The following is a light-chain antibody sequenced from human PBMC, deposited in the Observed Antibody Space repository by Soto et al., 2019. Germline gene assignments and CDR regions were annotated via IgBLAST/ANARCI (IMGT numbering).Light chain of an antibody. CDR2: DAS. J-gene: IGKJ5*01. V-gene: IGKV1-5*01. CDR3: QQYNSYST. CDR1: QSLNTR. Sequence: DIQLTQSPSTLSASVGDRVTLTCRASQSLNTRLAWYQQRPGKAPKLLIYDASTLESGVPSRFSGSGSGTEFTLTISSLQPDDFATYYCQQYNSYSTFGQGTRLEIK.